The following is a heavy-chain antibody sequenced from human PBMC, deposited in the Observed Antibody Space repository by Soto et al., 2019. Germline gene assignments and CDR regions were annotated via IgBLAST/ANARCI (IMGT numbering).Heavy chain of an antibody. V-gene: IGHV3-64*01. CDR1: GFTFSNYE. J-gene: IGHJ6*03. CDR3: ARRGYGSRWPNVYMDV. D-gene: IGHD6-13*01. CDR2: ISNNGAHT. Sequence: XXSLRLSFAASGFTFSNYEMHWVLQAPGKGLEYVSGISNNGAHTDYAKSVKGRFTISRDNSENTLYLQMGSLRAEDMALYYCARRGYGSRWPNVYMDVWGKGTTVTVSS.